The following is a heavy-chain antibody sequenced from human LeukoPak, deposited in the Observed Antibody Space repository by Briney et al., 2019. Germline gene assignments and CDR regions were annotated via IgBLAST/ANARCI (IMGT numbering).Heavy chain of an antibody. D-gene: IGHD6-13*01. CDR2: ISWNSGSR. V-gene: IGHV3-9*01. CDR3: AKAGIAAKDGTPDY. J-gene: IGHJ4*02. Sequence: GGSLRLSCAASGFTFDDYAMHWVRQAPGKGLEWVSGISWNSGSRGYADSVKGRFTISRDNIKNSLYLQMNSLRAEDTALYFCAKAGIAAKDGTPDYWGQGTLVTVSS. CDR1: GFTFDDYA.